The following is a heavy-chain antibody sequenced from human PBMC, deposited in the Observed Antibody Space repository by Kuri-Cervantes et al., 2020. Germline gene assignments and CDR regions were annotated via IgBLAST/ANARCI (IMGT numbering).Heavy chain of an antibody. J-gene: IGHJ1*01. CDR2: ISWNSGSI. CDR3: AKDLTYSGSYLYEH. Sequence: LSLTCAASGFTFDDYAMHWVRQAPGKGLEWVSGISWNSGSIGYADSVKGRFTISRDNAKNSLYLQMNSLRAEDTALYYCAKDLTYSGSYLYEHWGQGTLVTVSS. CDR1: GFTFDDYA. V-gene: IGHV3-9*01. D-gene: IGHD1-26*01.